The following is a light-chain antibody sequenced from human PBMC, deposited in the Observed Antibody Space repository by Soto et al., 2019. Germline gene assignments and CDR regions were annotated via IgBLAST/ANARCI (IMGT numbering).Light chain of an antibody. CDR2: DAS. J-gene: IGKJ4*01. Sequence: DIQMTQSPSTLSASVGDRVTITCRASQSISSWLAWYQQKPGKAPKLLIYDASSFESGVPSRFSGSGSGTEYTLTISSLQPDDFATYYGQQYNSYPLTFGGGTKVYIK. CDR3: QQYNSYPLT. V-gene: IGKV1-5*01. CDR1: QSISSW.